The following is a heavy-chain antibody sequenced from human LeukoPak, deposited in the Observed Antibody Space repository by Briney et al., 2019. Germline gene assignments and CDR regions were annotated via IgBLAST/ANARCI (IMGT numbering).Heavy chain of an antibody. D-gene: IGHD6-13*01. CDR1: GDSFSSNSAA. V-gene: IGHV6-1*01. J-gene: IGHJ5*02. CDR3: AGGGIAAAGTNWFDP. CDR2: TYYRSKWYN. Sequence: SQTLSLTCAISGDSFSSNSAAWNWIRQSPSRGLEWLGRTYYRSKWYNDYAVSVKSRITINPDTSKNQFSLQLNSVTPEDTAVYYCAGGGIAAAGTNWFDPWGQGTLVTVSS.